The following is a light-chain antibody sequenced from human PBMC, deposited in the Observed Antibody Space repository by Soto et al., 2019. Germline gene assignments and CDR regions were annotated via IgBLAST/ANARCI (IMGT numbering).Light chain of an antibody. J-gene: IGLJ1*01. CDR2: EVS. Sequence: QSALTQPASVSGSPGQSITISCTGTGSDVAAYNYVSWYQQHPGKAPKLMIYEVSNRPSGVSNRFSGSKSGNTASLTISGLQAEDEADYYCSSYTRSSTYVFGTGTKLTVL. V-gene: IGLV2-14*01. CDR1: GSDVAAYNY. CDR3: SSYTRSSTYV.